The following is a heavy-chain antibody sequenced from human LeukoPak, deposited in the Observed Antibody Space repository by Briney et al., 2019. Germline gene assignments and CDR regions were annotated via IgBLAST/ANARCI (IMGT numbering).Heavy chain of an antibody. CDR1: GGSISSSSYY. V-gene: IGHV4-39*01. J-gene: IGHJ4*02. CDR2: IYYSGST. D-gene: IGHD3-16*02. CDR3: ARAQITFGGVIVSRPTYFDY. Sequence: SETLSLTCTVSGGSISSSSYYWGWIRQPPGKGLEWIGSIYYSGSTYYNPSPKSRVTISVDTSKNQFSLKLSSVTAADTAVYYCARAQITFGGVIVSRPTYFDYWGQGTLVTVSS.